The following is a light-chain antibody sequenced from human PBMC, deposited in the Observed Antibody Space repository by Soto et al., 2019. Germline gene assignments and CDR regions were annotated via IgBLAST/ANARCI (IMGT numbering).Light chain of an antibody. CDR3: AAWYESPNVPV. V-gene: IGLV1-44*01. J-gene: IGLJ3*02. CDR2: SDN. Sequence: QSVLTQPPSASGTPGQRVTISCSGSNSNIGRNTVNWYQQFPGAAPNLLIHSDNQRPSGVPDRFSGSRSGTSASLAISGLQSEDEAEYYCAAWYESPNVPVFGGGTKLTVL. CDR1: NSNIGRNT.